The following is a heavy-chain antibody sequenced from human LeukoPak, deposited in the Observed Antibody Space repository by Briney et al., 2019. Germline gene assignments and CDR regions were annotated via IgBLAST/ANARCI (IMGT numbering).Heavy chain of an antibody. D-gene: IGHD3-16*02. J-gene: IGHJ5*02. Sequence: ASVKVSCKASGGTFSSYAISWVRQAPGQGLEWMGGIIPIFGTANYAQKFRGRVTITADESTSTAYMELSSLRSEDTAVYYCARDVIGDGTISTWGQGTLVTVSS. V-gene: IGHV1-69*01. CDR1: GGTFSSYA. CDR2: IIPIFGTA. CDR3: ARDVIGDGTIST.